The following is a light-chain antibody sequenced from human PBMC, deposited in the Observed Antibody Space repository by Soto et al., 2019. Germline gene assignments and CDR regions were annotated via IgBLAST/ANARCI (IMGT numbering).Light chain of an antibody. CDR1: QSASSN. J-gene: IGKJ5*01. V-gene: IGKV3D-15*03. CDR3: QQYNKWPPIT. Sequence: DIVMTQSPATLSVSPGARATLYCRASQSASSNLAVSLQKPCQAPRLLIYGTSLRATGIQARFSVSGSGTEFNPTISILQSEDFAVSYCQQYNKWPPITFGQGTRMEIK. CDR2: GTS.